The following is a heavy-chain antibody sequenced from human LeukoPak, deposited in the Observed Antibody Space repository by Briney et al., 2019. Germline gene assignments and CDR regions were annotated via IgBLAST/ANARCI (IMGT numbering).Heavy chain of an antibody. CDR1: GFTFSSYA. CDR3: AREPGLSLLGYCSGGSCIMYYFDY. V-gene: IGHV3-23*01. J-gene: IGHJ4*02. Sequence: GGSLRLSCAASGFTFSSYAMSWVRQAPGKGLEWVSAISGSGGSTYYADSVKGRFTISRDNSKNTLHLQMNSLRAEDTAVYYCAREPGLSLLGYCSGGSCIMYYFDYWGQGTLVTVSS. CDR2: ISGSGGST. D-gene: IGHD2-15*01.